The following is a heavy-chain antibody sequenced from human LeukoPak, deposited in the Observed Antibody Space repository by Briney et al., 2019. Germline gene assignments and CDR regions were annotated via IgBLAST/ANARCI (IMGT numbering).Heavy chain of an antibody. V-gene: IGHV3-33*01. Sequence: PGGSLRLSCAVSGVTFSSYGMNWVRQAPGKGLEWVGVIWYDGSNKYYAASVKGRFTISRDNSKNPLYLQMNSLSAEDTAVYYCAREWDSKKKGIDYWGQGTLVTVSS. CDR1: GVTFSSYG. D-gene: IGHD1-26*01. CDR2: IWYDGSNK. CDR3: AREWDSKKKGIDY. J-gene: IGHJ4*02.